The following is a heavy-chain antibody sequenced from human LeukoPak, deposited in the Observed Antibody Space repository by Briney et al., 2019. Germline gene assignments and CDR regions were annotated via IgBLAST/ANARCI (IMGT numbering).Heavy chain of an antibody. V-gene: IGHV4-59*01. D-gene: IGHD5-12*01. J-gene: IGHJ6*02. CDR3: ARALVARAYYYGMDV. CDR1: GGSISSYY. CDR2: IYYSGST. Sequence: PSETLSLTCTVSGGSISSYYWSWIRQPLGKGLEWIGYIYYSGSTNYNPSLKSRVTISVDTSKNQFSLKLSSVTAADTAVYYCARALVARAYYYGMDVWGQGTTVTVSS.